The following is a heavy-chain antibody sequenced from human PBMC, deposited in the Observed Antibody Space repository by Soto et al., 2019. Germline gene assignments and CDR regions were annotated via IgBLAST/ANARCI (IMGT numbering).Heavy chain of an antibody. V-gene: IGHV2-5*02. J-gene: IGHJ4*02. CDR3: ERRLAVAGRAPFDY. CDR2: IYWDNDK. CDR1: GFSLSTSGVG. Sequence: QITLKESGRTLVKPTQTLTLTCTFSGFSLSTSGVGVGWIRQPPGKALEWLALIYWDNDKRYNPSLKSRLTITKDTCKNQVVLTMRTMDPVDTATYYCERRLAVAGRAPFDYWGQGTLVTVSS. D-gene: IGHD6-19*01.